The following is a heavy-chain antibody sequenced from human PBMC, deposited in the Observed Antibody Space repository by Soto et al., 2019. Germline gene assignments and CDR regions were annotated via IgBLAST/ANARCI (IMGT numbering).Heavy chain of an antibody. CDR1: GFTFSSYW. CDR3: ARDRQGYYDYVWGSYRPVDY. V-gene: IGHV3-7*01. CDR2: IKQDGSEK. D-gene: IGHD3-16*02. J-gene: IGHJ4*02. Sequence: GGSLRLSCAASGFTFSSYWMSWVRQAPGKGLEWVANIKQDGSEKYYVDSVKGRFTTSRDNAKNSLYLQMNSLRAEDTAVYYCARDRQGYYDYVWGSYRPVDYWGQGTLVTAPQ.